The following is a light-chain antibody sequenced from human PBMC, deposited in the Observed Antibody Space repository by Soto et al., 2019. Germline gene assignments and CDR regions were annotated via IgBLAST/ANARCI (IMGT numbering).Light chain of an antibody. CDR2: WAS. CDR3: HQYYASPWT. Sequence: VMTQSPDSLAVSLGDRATIDCRSSQSVFYSVNNKSYLAWYQQRPGQRPKLLMYWASVRESGVPDRFSGGRSGTHFTLTISSLQPEDAALYFCHQYYASPWTFGPGTTVEIK. CDR1: QSVFYSVNNKSY. J-gene: IGKJ1*01. V-gene: IGKV4-1*01.